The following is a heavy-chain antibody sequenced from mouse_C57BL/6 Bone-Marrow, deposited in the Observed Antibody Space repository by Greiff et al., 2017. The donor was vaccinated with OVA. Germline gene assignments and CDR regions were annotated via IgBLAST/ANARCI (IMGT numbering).Heavy chain of an antibody. Sequence: EVKLVESGGGLVQPGGSLKLSCAASGFTFSDYYMYWVRQTPEKRLEWVAYISNGGGSTYYPDTVKGRFTISRDNAKNTLYLQMSRLKSEDTAMYYCARQGLMDYWGQGTSVTVSS. CDR3: ARQGLMDY. CDR2: ISNGGGST. J-gene: IGHJ4*01. V-gene: IGHV5-12*01. CDR1: GFTFSDYY. D-gene: IGHD3-3*01.